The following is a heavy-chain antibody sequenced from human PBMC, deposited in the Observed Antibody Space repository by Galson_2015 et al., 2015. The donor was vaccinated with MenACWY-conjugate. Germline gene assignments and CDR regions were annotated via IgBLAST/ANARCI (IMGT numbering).Heavy chain of an antibody. V-gene: IGHV3-23*01. D-gene: IGHD3-10*01. Sequence: SLRLSCAASGFTFSSYAMSWVRQAPGKGLEWVSAISGSGGSTYYADPVKGRFTISRDNSKNTLYLQMNSLRAGDTAVYYCARGALNYYGSGSRGKENWFDPWGQGTLVTVSS. CDR3: ARGALNYYGSGSRGKENWFDP. J-gene: IGHJ5*02. CDR1: GFTFSSYA. CDR2: ISGSGGST.